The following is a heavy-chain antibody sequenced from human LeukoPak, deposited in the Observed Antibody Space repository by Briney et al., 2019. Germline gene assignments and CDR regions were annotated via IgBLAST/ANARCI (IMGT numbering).Heavy chain of an antibody. J-gene: IGHJ4*02. CDR3: ARGVGYCSGGSCYPDYFDY. Sequence: SETLSLTCAVYGGSLSGYYWSWIRQPPGKGLEWIGEINHSGSTNYNPSLKSRVTISVDTSKNQFSLKLSSVTAADTAVYYCARGVGYCSGGSCYPDYFDYWGQGTLVTVSS. D-gene: IGHD2-15*01. V-gene: IGHV4-34*01. CDR1: GGSLSGYY. CDR2: INHSGST.